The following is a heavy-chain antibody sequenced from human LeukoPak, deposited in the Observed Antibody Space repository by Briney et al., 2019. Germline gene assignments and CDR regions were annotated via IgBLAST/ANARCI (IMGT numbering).Heavy chain of an antibody. Sequence: GASVKVSCKASGYTFTSYDINWVRQATGQGLEWMGWMNPNSGNTGYAQKFQGRVTITRNTSISTAYMELSSLRSEDTAVYYCARGHYDSSSDAFDIWGQGTMVTVSS. CDR3: ARGHYDSSSDAFDI. V-gene: IGHV1-8*03. CDR1: GYTFTSYD. D-gene: IGHD3-22*01. CDR2: MNPNSGNT. J-gene: IGHJ3*02.